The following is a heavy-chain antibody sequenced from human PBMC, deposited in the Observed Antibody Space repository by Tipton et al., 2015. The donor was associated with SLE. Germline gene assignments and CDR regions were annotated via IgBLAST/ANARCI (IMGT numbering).Heavy chain of an antibody. V-gene: IGHV3-23*01. CDR3: ARGRTQVWTDRFQYFDS. J-gene: IGHJ4*02. Sequence: GSLRLSCVASGFAFSSDAMNWVRQAPGKGLEWVSAISGSGGSTYYADSVKGRFTISRDNSKNTLYLQMSSLRAEDTAVYYCARGRTQVWTDRFQYFDSWGQGTLVTVSS. CDR1: GFAFSSDA. D-gene: IGHD5-18*01. CDR2: ISGSGGST.